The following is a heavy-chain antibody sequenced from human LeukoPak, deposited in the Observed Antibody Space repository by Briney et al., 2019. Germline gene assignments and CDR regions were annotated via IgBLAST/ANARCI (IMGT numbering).Heavy chain of an antibody. CDR2: IYPGDSDT. CDR1: GSRFTNYW. Sequence: GASLQISCKGSGSRFTNYWIGWVRQVPGKGLEWMGIIYPGDSDTRYSPSFQGQVTISADKSISTAYLQWSSLKASDTAMYYCAGGSYYRGGDAFDIWGQGTMVTVSS. J-gene: IGHJ3*02. V-gene: IGHV5-51*01. D-gene: IGHD1-26*01. CDR3: AGGSYYRGGDAFDI.